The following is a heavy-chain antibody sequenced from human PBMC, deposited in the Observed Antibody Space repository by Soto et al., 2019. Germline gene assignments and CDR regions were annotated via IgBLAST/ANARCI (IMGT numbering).Heavy chain of an antibody. J-gene: IGHJ6*02. Sequence: EVQLLESGGGLVQPGGSLRLSCAASGFTFSSYAMSWVRQAPGKGLEWVSAISGSGGSTYYADSVKGRFTISRDNSKNTLNLQLNSLRAEHTAVYYCAKEEDTAMAHYYYYGMDVWGQGTTVTVSS. CDR2: ISGSGGST. D-gene: IGHD5-18*01. CDR3: AKEEDTAMAHYYYYGMDV. V-gene: IGHV3-23*01. CDR1: GFTFSSYA.